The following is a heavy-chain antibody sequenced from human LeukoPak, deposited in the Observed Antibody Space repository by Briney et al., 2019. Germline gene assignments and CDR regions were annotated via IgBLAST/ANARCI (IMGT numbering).Heavy chain of an antibody. CDR2: IYYSGST. CDR1: GGSISSDDYY. CDR3: ARVVGRTVTTPWFDP. Sequence: PSQTLPLTCTVSGGSISSDDYYWSWIRQPPGKGLEWIGCIYYSGSTYYNPSLKSRVTISVDTSKNQFSLKLSSVTAADTAVYYCARVVGRTVTTPWFDPWGQGTLVTVSS. V-gene: IGHV4-30-4*01. D-gene: IGHD4-17*01. J-gene: IGHJ5*02.